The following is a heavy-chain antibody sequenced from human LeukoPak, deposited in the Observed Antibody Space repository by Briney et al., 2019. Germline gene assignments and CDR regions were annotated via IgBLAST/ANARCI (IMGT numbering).Heavy chain of an antibody. CDR1: GGTFSSYA. J-gene: IGHJ6*04. CDR3: AMSYGMDV. CDR2: ITTLFGTA. Sequence: SVKVSCKASGGTFSSYAISWVRQAPGQGLEWMGGITTLFGTANYAQKFQGRVTITADESTSTAYMELSSLRFEDTAVYYCAMSYGMDVWGKGTTVTVSS. V-gene: IGHV1-69*13.